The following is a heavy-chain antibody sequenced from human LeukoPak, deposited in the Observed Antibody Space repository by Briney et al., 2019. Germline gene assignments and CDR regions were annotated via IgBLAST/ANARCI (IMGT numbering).Heavy chain of an antibody. D-gene: IGHD6-6*01. CDR3: ARGTLGSSSPFDY. CDR2: IYYSGST. Sequence: SETLSLTCTVSGGSISSYYWSWIRQPPGKGLEWIGYIYYSGSTNYNPSLKSRVTISVDTSKNQFSLKLSSVTAADTAVHYCARGTLGSSSPFDYWGQGTLVTVSS. V-gene: IGHV4-59*01. CDR1: GGSISSYY. J-gene: IGHJ4*02.